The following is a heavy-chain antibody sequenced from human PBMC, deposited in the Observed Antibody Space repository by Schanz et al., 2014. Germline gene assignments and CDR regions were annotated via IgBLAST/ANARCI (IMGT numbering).Heavy chain of an antibody. CDR2: IIPILGIA. J-gene: IGHJ3*02. CDR3: ARGTMPGTFDI. V-gene: IGHV1-69*02. CDR1: GGTFSSYT. D-gene: IGHD2-2*01. Sequence: QVQLVQSGAEVKKPGASVKVSCKASGGTFSSYTISWVRQAPGQGLEWMGRIIPILGIANYAQKFQGRVTITADKSTFTAYMDVSSLRYEDTALYYCARGTMPGTFDIWGQGTMVTVSS.